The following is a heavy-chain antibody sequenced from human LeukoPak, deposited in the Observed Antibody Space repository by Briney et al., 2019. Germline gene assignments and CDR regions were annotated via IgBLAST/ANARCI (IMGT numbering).Heavy chain of an antibody. CDR2: INPNSGGT. Sequence: ASVKVSCKASGYTFTGYYMHWVRQAPGQGLEWMGWINPNSGGTNYAQKFQGRVTMTRDTSISTAYMELSRLRSDDTAVYYCARLGVAAALGFDPWGQGTLVTVSS. J-gene: IGHJ5*02. V-gene: IGHV1-2*02. CDR1: GYTFTGYY. CDR3: ARLGVAAALGFDP. D-gene: IGHD6-13*01.